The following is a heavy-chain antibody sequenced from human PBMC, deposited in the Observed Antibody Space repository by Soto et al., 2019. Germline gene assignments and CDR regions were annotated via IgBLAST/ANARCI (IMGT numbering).Heavy chain of an antibody. V-gene: IGHV4-30-2*01. CDR1: GGSISSGGYS. Sequence: SETLSLTCAVSGGSISSGGYSWSWIRQPPGKGLEWIGYIYHSGITYYNPSLKSRVTISVDRSKNQFSPKLSSVTAADTAVYYCARDPGRWGQGTLVTVSS. J-gene: IGHJ4*02. CDR2: IYHSGIT. CDR3: ARDPGR.